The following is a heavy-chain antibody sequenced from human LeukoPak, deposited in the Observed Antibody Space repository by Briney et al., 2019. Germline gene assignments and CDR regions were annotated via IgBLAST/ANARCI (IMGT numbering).Heavy chain of an antibody. D-gene: IGHD3-10*01. CDR1: GFTFRSHG. CDR2: ISYDGSDK. J-gene: IGHJ4*02. Sequence: GGSLRLSCAASGFTFRSHGMHWVRQAPGKGLEWVAVISYDGSDKYYADSVKGRFTISRGNSKNTLYLQMNSLRAEDTAVYYCAKDRSRENYYGSGSSPPDYWGQGTLVTVSS. V-gene: IGHV3-30*18. CDR3: AKDRSRENYYGSGSSPPDY.